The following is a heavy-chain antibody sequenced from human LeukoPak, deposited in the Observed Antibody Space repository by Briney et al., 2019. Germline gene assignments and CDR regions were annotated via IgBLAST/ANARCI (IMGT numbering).Heavy chain of an antibody. D-gene: IGHD1-1*01. Sequence: GSLRLSCAASGLSISDQYMSWVRQAPGKGLEWVSIIQGGGNIYYADSVKGRITVSRDNSKNTVYLQMNSLRAEDTAVYYCARDRGYAMDVWGQGTTVTVSS. CDR1: GLSISDQY. CDR3: ARDRGYAMDV. V-gene: IGHV3-53*01. CDR2: IQGGGNI. J-gene: IGHJ6*02.